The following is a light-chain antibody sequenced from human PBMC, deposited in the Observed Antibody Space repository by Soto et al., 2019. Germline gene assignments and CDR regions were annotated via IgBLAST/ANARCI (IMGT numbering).Light chain of an antibody. V-gene: IGLV4-69*01. CDR2: LNSDGSH. CDR1: SGHSSYA. J-gene: IGLJ2*01. Sequence: QSVLTQSPSASASLGASVKLTCTLSSGHSSYAIAWHQQQPEKGPRYLMKLNSDGSHTKGDGIPDRFSGSSSGAERYLTISSLQSEDEADYYCQTWGTAIHEVVFGGGTKLTVL. CDR3: QTWGTAIHEVV.